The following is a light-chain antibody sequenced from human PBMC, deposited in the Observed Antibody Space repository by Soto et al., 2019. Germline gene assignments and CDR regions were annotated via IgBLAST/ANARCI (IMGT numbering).Light chain of an antibody. CDR3: KSYAGSNTYV. V-gene: IGLV2-8*01. CDR2: EVV. CDR1: KSDICVYDF. Sequence: SALTQPPSASGSPGQSVTISCTGTKSDICVYDFVSWYQHHPGKAPRLIIYEVVQRPSGVPDRFSCSKSGNTASLTVSGLQAADEADYFCKSYAGSNTYVFGSGSKVTVL. J-gene: IGLJ1*01.